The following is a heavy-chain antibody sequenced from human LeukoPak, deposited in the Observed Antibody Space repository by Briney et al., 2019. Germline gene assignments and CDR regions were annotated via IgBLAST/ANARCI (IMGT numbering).Heavy chain of an antibody. CDR3: GRGLDTAYRQVKS. CDR1: GFTFSSYA. J-gene: IGHJ5*02. CDR2: ISYDGSNK. V-gene: IGHV3-30-3*01. D-gene: IGHD3-16*01. Sequence: PGGSLRLSCAASGFTFSSYAMHWVRQAPGKGLEWVAVISYDGSNKYYADSVKGRFTISRDNAKNSLYLQMSSLRVEDTAVYYCGRGLDTAYRQVKSWGQGTLVTVSS.